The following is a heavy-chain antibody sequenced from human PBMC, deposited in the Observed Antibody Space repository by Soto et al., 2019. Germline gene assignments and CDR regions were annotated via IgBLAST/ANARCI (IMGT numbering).Heavy chain of an antibody. V-gene: IGHV3-74*01. CDR1: GLTFRSTW. D-gene: IGHD1-7*01. CDR3: ARDNWNSY. J-gene: IGHJ4*01. Sequence: EVQLVESGGGLFQPGGSVNLSFAASGLTFRSTWMHWVRKAPGKGRMWVSRIHNDGRTTRYEDSVKGRFTISRDNAKNTLYLQMSSLRVEDTAVYYCARDNWNSYWGQGTLVTVSS. CDR2: IHNDGRTT.